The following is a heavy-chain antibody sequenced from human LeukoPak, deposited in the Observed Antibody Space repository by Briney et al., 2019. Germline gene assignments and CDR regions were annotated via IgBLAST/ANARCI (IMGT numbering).Heavy chain of an antibody. V-gene: IGHV3-7*01. CDR1: EFAFSDYW. CDR2: INQDGSQT. CDR3: ARDSSPRYSGYDWVY. D-gene: IGHD5-12*01. Sequence: GGSLRLSCTASEFAFSDYWMSWVRQAPGKGLEWLANINQDGSQTSYVDSVRGRFTVSRDNAKNSLYLQMNSLRADDTAVYYCARDSSPRYSGYDWVYWGRGTLVTVSS. J-gene: IGHJ4*02.